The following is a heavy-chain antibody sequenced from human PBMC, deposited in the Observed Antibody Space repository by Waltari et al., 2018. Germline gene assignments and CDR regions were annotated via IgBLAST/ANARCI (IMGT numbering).Heavy chain of an antibody. CDR2: SYYSGSP. CDR3: ATHSANHDYHYYAMDV. Sequence: QLQLQESGPGLVKPSETLSLTCIASGGSIISTTYYWGWIRQPPGKGLEWIGSSYYSGSPNYNPSLKSRVTISVDTSKNRFSLKVSSVTAADTALYYCATHSANHDYHYYAMDVWGLGTTVTVSS. J-gene: IGHJ6*02. D-gene: IGHD2-15*01. CDR1: GGSIISTTYY. V-gene: IGHV4-39*01.